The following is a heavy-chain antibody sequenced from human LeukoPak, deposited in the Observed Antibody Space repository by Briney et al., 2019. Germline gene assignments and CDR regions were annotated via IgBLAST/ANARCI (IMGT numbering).Heavy chain of an antibody. CDR2: ISYDGTIK. J-gene: IGHJ4*02. Sequence: GGSLRLSCAASGVTFSNYGMHWVRQAPGKGLEWVAVISYDGTIKHYADSAKGRFTISRDNSKKTLYLQMNSLRPEDTAMYYCAKVGAWEQLFSLFDYWGQGTLVTVSS. V-gene: IGHV3-30*18. CDR3: AKVGAWEQLFSLFDY. CDR1: GVTFSNYG. D-gene: IGHD5-18*01.